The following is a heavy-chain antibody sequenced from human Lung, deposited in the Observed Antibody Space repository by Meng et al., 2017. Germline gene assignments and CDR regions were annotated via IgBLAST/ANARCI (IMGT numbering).Heavy chain of an antibody. J-gene: IGHJ4*02. CDR2: LGAHPGDT. Sequence: HVQLLQSGAAVKQPGASLKVSCKASDYTFTGYGVCWVRQAPGQGLEWMVWLGAHPGDTSFAPKFLGRVTVTADTATATAYMELRSLRSDDTAVYYCARGTPGRSYCDYWGLGTLVTVSS. CDR1: DYTFTGYG. V-gene: IGHV1-18*01. CDR3: ARGTPGRSYCDY. D-gene: IGHD3-10*01.